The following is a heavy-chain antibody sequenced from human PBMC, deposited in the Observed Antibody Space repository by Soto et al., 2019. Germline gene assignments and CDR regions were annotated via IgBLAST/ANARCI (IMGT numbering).Heavy chain of an antibody. V-gene: IGHV1-69*13. CDR1: GGTFSSYA. CDR2: IIPIFGTA. CDR3: ARGSPAPQIVVVTAYWFDP. Sequence: RASVKVSCKASGGTFSSYAISWVRQAPGQGLEWMGGIIPIFGTANYAQKFQGRVTITADESTSTAYMELSSLRSEDTAVYYCARGSPAPQIVVVTAYWFDPWGQGTLVTVSS. D-gene: IGHD2-21*02. J-gene: IGHJ5*02.